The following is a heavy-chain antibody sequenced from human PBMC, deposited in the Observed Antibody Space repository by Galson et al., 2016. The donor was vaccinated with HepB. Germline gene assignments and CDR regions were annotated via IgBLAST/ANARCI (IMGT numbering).Heavy chain of an antibody. CDR1: GGSTISYY. Sequence: LSLTCTVSGGSTISYYWGWVRQPPGKGLEWIGYVYSSGYTNYNPSLRSRVTVSVDTSNHQFSLRLTSVTAADTGVYYCAKFNPVDGFDVWGQGTMVTVSS. CDR3: AKFNPVDGFDV. CDR2: VYSSGYT. J-gene: IGHJ3*01. V-gene: IGHV4-59*01.